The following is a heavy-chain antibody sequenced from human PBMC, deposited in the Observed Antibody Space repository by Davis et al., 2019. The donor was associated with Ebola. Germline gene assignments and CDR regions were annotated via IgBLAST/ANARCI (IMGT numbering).Heavy chain of an antibody. CDR1: GFTFSSNS. V-gene: IGHV3-74*01. CDR3: AREGKVGATDL. J-gene: IGHJ4*02. CDR2: INRDGSYP. Sequence: HTGGSLRLSCAASGFTFSSNSMNWVRQAPGKGLVWVSRINRDGSYPENADFVKGRFTISRDNAKNTLYLQMNSLRDDDTAVYYCAREGKVGATDLWGQGTLVTVSS. D-gene: IGHD1-26*01.